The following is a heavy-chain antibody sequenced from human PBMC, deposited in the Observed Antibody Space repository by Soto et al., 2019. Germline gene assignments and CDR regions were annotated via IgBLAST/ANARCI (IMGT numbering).Heavy chain of an antibody. D-gene: IGHD3-22*01. V-gene: IGHV1-18*01. CDR3: ARVNYDNGHAFDV. Sequence: QVQLVQSGAEVKKPGASVKVSCKASGYTFTSYGISWVRQAPGQGLEWMGWISAYNGNTIYAQKVQGRVSMTTDTSTSTAYMELRSLRSDDTAEYHCARVNYDNGHAFDVWGQGTMVTVSS. CDR2: ISAYNGNT. J-gene: IGHJ3*01. CDR1: GYTFTSYG.